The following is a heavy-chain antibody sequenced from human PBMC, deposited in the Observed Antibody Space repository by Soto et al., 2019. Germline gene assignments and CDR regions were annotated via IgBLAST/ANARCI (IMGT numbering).Heavy chain of an antibody. CDR1: GFTFSSYG. D-gene: IGHD6-19*01. V-gene: IGHV3-30*03. CDR2: ISDDGSNK. J-gene: IGHJ4*02. CDR3: GGGWFWADY. Sequence: QVQLVESGGGVAQPGRSLRLSCAASGFTFSSYGMHWVRQAPGKGLEWVATISDDGSNKYYADSVKGRFTISRDNSKNMLYLQMNSLRVEDTAVYYCGGGWFWADYWGQGTLVTVSS.